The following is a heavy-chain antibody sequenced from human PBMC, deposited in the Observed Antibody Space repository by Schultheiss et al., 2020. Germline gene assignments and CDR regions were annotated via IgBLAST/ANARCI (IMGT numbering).Heavy chain of an antibody. CDR2: IYYRGST. D-gene: IGHD1-26*01. J-gene: IGHJ3*02. CDR3: ARDRMGGSYKGNAFDI. V-gene: IGHV4-39*07. Sequence: SETLSLTCTVSGGSISSSSYYWGWIRQPPGKGLEWIGTIYYRGSTYYNPSLKSRVTISVDTSRNQFSLRLTSVTAADTAVYYCARDRMGGSYKGNAFDIWGQGTMVTVSS. CDR1: GGSISSSSYY.